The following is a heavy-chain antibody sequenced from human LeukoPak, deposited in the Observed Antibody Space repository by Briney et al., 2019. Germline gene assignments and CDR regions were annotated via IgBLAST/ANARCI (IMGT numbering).Heavy chain of an antibody. V-gene: IGHV3-9*01. D-gene: IGHD6-13*01. Sequence: GGSLRLSCEASGFTFDDYGMHWVRQAPGKGLEWVSAISWNSASVGYVDSVKGRFTISRDNAKKTLYLQVNSLRPEDTALYYCAKDYGYSSSWYDYWDQGTLVTVSS. CDR1: GFTFDDYG. CDR2: ISWNSASV. CDR3: AKDYGYSSSWYDY. J-gene: IGHJ4*02.